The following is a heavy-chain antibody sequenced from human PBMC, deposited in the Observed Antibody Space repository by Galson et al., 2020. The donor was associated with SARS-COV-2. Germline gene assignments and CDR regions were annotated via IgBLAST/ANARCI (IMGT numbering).Heavy chain of an antibody. V-gene: IGHV3-30*04. CDR1: GFTFSSYA. J-gene: IGHJ4*02. D-gene: IGHD3-3*01. Sequence: RGSLKISCAASGFTFSSYAMHWVRQAPGKGLEWVAVISYDGSNKYYADSVKGRFTISRDNSKNTLYLQMNSLRAEDTAVYYCATDYDFWSGYYLGGGSLDYWGQGTLVTVSS. CDR2: ISYDGSNK. CDR3: ATDYDFWSGYYLGGGSLDY.